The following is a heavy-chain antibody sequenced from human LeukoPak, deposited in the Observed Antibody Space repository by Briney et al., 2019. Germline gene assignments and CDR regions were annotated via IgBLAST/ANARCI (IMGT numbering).Heavy chain of an antibody. Sequence: GGSLRLSCGVSGFNFNTYNMNWVRQAPGKGLEWVSTISSSSSYMYYADSVRGRFTISRDNAKSSLYLQMNSLRAEDTAVYYCARASGGDRGYDLYYLDYWGQGSLVTVSS. V-gene: IGHV3-21*01. CDR3: ARASGGDRGYDLYYLDY. CDR2: ISSSSSYM. D-gene: IGHD5-12*01. J-gene: IGHJ4*02. CDR1: GFNFNTYN.